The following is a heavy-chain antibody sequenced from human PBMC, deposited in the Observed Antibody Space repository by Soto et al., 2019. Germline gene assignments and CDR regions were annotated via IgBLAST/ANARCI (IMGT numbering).Heavy chain of an antibody. Sequence: SETLSLTCTVSGGSISSGGYYWSWIRQHPGKGLEWIGYIYYSGSTYYNPSLKSRVTISVDTSKNQFSLKLSSVTAADTAVYYCARVVLWFGELPSPSYFDYWGQGTLVTVSS. V-gene: IGHV4-31*03. J-gene: IGHJ4*02. CDR3: ARVVLWFGELPSPSYFDY. CDR1: GGSISSGGYY. D-gene: IGHD3-10*01. CDR2: IYYSGST.